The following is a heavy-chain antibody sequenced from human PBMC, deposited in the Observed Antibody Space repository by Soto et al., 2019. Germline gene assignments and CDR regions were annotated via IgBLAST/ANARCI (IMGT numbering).Heavy chain of an antibody. J-gene: IGHJ4*02. CDR2: INHSGST. Sequence: SETLSLTCAVYGGSFSGYYWSWIRQPPGKGLEWIGEINHSGSTNYNPSLKSRVTISVDTSKNQFSLKLSSVTAADTAVYYCARRRYYGSGSSFDYWGQGTLVTVSS. V-gene: IGHV4-34*01. CDR3: ARRRYYGSGSSFDY. D-gene: IGHD3-10*01. CDR1: GGSFSGYY.